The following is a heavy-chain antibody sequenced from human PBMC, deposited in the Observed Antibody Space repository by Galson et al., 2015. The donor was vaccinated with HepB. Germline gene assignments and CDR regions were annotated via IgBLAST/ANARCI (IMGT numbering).Heavy chain of an antibody. J-gene: IGHJ4*02. CDR1: GYTFTSYY. V-gene: IGHV1-46*04. CDR3: ARELHGFGELLPFDY. D-gene: IGHD3-10*01. CDR2: INPSGGST. Sequence: SVKVSCKASGYTFTSYYMHWVRQAPGQGLEWMGIINPSGGSTSYARKLQGRVTMTRDTSTSTVYMELSSLRSEDTAVYYCARELHGFGELLPFDYWGQGTLVTVSS.